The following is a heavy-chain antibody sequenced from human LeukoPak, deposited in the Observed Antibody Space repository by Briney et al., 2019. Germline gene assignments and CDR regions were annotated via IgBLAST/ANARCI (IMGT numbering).Heavy chain of an antibody. CDR2: IYSGGST. CDR1: GFTFSSYS. CDR3: ARGGGDRGSAFDI. Sequence: GGSLRLSCAASGFTFSSYSMNWVRRAPGKGLEWVSVIYSGGSTYYADSVKGRFTISRDNSKNTLYLQMNSLRAEDTAVYYCARGGGDRGSAFDIWGQGTMVTVSS. D-gene: IGHD3-10*01. V-gene: IGHV3-66*01. J-gene: IGHJ3*02.